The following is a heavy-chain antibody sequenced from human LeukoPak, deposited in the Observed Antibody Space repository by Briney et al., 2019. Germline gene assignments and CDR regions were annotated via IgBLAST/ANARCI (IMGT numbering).Heavy chain of an antibody. Sequence: GGSLRLSCAASGFTFSSYSMNWVRQAPGKGLEWVSSISSSSSYIYYADSVKGRFTISRDNAKNSLYLQMNSLRAEDTAVYYCAREGATHTQEYYFDYWGQGTLVTVSS. CDR3: AREGATHTQEYYFDY. CDR1: GFTFSSYS. D-gene: IGHD3-10*01. V-gene: IGHV3-21*01. J-gene: IGHJ4*02. CDR2: ISSSSSYI.